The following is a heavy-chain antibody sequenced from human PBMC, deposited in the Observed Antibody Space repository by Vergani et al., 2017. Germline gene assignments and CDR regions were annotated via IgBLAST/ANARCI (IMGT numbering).Heavy chain of an antibody. V-gene: IGHV1-3*01. D-gene: IGHD3-16*02. CDR3: AREEXYDYVWGSYRWNDAFDI. CDR2: INAGNGNT. CDR1: GYTFTSYA. J-gene: IGHJ3*02. Sequence: QAQLVQSGAEVKKPGASVKVSCKASGYTFTSYAMHWVRLAPGQRLEWMGWINAGNGNTKYSQKFQGRVTITRDTSASTAYMELSSLRSEDTAVYYCAREEXYDYVWGSYRWNDAFDIWGQGTMVTVSS.